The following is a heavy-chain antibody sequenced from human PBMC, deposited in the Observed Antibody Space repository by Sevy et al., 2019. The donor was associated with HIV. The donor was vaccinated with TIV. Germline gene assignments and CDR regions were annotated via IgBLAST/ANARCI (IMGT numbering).Heavy chain of an antibody. CDR2: MSGSGGDT. CDR3: AKDRVSGTYYTGDFDY. CDR1: GFTFRTYA. V-gene: IGHV3-23*01. D-gene: IGHD3-10*01. Sequence: GWSLRLSCAASGFTFRTYAMTWVRQAPGKGLEWVSVMSGSGGDTYYADSVKGRFNISRDNSNNTLYLQMNSLRAEDTAVYYCAKDRVSGTYYTGDFDYWGQGTLVTVSS. J-gene: IGHJ4*02.